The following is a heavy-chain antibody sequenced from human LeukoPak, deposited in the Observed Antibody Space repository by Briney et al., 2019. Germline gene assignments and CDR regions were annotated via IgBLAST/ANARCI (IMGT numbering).Heavy chain of an antibody. CDR1: GFTFSSYA. V-gene: IGHV3-23*01. CDR2: ISGSGGST. J-gene: IGHJ3*02. D-gene: IGHD4-17*01. Sequence: GGPLRLSCAASGFTFSSYAMSWVRQAPGKGLEWVSAISGSGGSTYYADSVKGRFTISRDNSKNTLYLQMNSLRAEDTAVYYCAKDQTWYGDYSGAFDIWGQGTMVTVSS. CDR3: AKDQTWYGDYSGAFDI.